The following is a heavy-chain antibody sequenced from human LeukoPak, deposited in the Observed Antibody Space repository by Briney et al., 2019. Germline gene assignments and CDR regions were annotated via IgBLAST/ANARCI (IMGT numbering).Heavy chain of an antibody. V-gene: IGHV4-34*01. CDR1: GGSFSGYY. Sequence: SSETLSLTCAVYGGSFSGYYWSWIRQPPGKGLEWIGEINHSGSTNYNPSLKSRVTISVDTSKNQFSLKLSSVTAADTAVYYCARLGAYYYYYMDVWGKGTTVTVSS. J-gene: IGHJ6*03. CDR3: ARLGAYYYYYMDV. CDR2: INHSGST. D-gene: IGHD3-16*01.